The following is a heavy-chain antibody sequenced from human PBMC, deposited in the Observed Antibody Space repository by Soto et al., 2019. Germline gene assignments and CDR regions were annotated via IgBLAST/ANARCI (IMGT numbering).Heavy chain of an antibody. CDR1: GGSLSDYH. J-gene: IGHJ4*02. CDR3: TRGGVGPGRY. CDR2: IEQGGST. D-gene: IGHD1-26*01. Sequence: QVQLQQWGAGLLKPSETLSLTCAVYGGSLSDYHWSWIRQPPGKGLEWIGEIEQGGSTNYNPSLQSGGAISRDTSKKQFSLKLLSVTAADTAVYYCTRGGVGPGRYWGQGTLVTVSS. V-gene: IGHV4-34*01.